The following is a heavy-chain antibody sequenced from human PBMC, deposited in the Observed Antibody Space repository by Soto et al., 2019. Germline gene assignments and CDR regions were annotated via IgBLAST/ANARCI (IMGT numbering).Heavy chain of an antibody. CDR1: GGTISSGGYY. D-gene: IGHD2-2*01. V-gene: IGHV4-31*03. J-gene: IGHJ5*02. CDR2: IYYSGST. CDR3: ARGGILVVPALPRYTPDCFDP. Sequence: QVQLQESGPGLVKPSQTLSLTCTVSGGTISSGGYYWSWIRQHPGKGLGGVGYIYYSGSTYYNPSLTIRVTISVDTSKNQFPLKLSSVTAADTAVYYCARGGILVVPALPRYTPDCFDPWGQGTLVTVSS.